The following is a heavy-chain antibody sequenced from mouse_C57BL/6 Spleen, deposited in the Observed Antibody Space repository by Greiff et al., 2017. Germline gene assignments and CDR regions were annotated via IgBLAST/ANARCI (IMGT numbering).Heavy chain of an antibody. D-gene: IGHD1-1*01. CDR3: AREGVYYYGSNYFDY. J-gene: IGHJ2*01. V-gene: IGHV5-4*01. Sequence: EVQGVESGGGLVKPGGSLKLSCAASGFTFSSYAMSWVRQTPEKRLEWVATISDGGSYTYYPDNVKGRFTISRDNAKNNLYLQMSHLKSEDTAMYYCAREGVYYYGSNYFDYWGQGTTLTVSS. CDR2: ISDGGSYT. CDR1: GFTFSSYA.